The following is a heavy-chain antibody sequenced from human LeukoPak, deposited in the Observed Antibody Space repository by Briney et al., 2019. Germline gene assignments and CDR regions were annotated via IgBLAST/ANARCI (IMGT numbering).Heavy chain of an antibody. J-gene: IGHJ3*02. CDR1: GGTFSSYA. V-gene: IGHV1-69*06. CDR3: ARSNERHDAFDI. Sequence: SVKVSCKASGGTFSSYAISWVRQAPGQGLEWMGGIIPIFGTANYAQKFQGRVTITADKSTSTAYMELSSLRSEDTAVYYCARSNERHDAFDIWGQGTMVTVSS. CDR2: IIPIFGTA.